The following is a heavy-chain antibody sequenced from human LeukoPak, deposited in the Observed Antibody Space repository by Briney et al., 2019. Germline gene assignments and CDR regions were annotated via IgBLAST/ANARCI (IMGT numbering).Heavy chain of an antibody. CDR3: AREMDGEYGSGTFYDL. D-gene: IGHD3-10*01. V-gene: IGHV3-66*01. Sequence: GGSLRLSCAASGFTVSSNYMSWVRQAPGKGLEWVSVIYSGGSTYYADSVKGRFTISRDNSKNTLYLQMNSLRAEDTAVYYCAREMDGEYGSGTFYDLWGQGNMVTASS. J-gene: IGHJ5*02. CDR2: IYSGGST. CDR1: GFTVSSNY.